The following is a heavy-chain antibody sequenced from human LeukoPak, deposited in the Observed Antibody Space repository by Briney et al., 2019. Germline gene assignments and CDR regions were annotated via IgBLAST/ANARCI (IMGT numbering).Heavy chain of an antibody. J-gene: IGHJ6*03. CDR1: GGSISSYY. CDR3: ARDRGYCSSTSCYSYMDV. V-gene: IGHV4-59*12. D-gene: IGHD2-2*02. CDR2: IYYSGST. Sequence: SETLSLTCTVSGGSISSYYWSWIRQPPGKGLEWIGYIYYSGSTNYNPSLKSRVTISVDTSKNQFSLKLSSVTAADTAVYYCARDRGYCSSTSCYSYMDVWGKGTTVTVSS.